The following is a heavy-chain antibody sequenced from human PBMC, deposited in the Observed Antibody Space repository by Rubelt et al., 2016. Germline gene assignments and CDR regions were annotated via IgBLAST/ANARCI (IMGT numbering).Heavy chain of an antibody. CDR1: GFTFSSYS. V-gene: IGHV3-48*04. D-gene: IGHD6-19*01. Sequence: LVQPGESLRLSCEGSGFTFSSYSMDWVRQVPGKGLEWISYISGGMETIYYADSVRGRFTISRDNAKNSLYLQMDSLRAEDTAVYYCARAQYSSGWTGWGQGTLVTVSS. CDR2: ISGGMETI. CDR3: ARAQYSSGWTG. J-gene: IGHJ1*01.